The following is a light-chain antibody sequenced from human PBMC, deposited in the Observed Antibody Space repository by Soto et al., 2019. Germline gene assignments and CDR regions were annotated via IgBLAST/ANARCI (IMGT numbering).Light chain of an antibody. J-gene: IGLJ1*01. Sequence: QSALTQPPSASGSPGQSVTISCTGTSSDVGAYNYVSWYQQLPGKAPKLIIYEVSKRPSGVPDRFSGYKSGNTASLTVSGLQAEDEADYYCTSYAGTNSFFYVFGTGTKVTVL. CDR3: TSYAGTNSFFYV. CDR1: SSDVGAYNY. V-gene: IGLV2-8*01. CDR2: EVS.